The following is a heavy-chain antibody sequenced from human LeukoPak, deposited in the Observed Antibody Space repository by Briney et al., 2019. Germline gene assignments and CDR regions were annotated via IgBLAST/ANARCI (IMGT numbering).Heavy chain of an antibody. D-gene: IGHD3-22*01. CDR1: GGSISSRSYY. CDR3: TRELSGSQDS. CDR2: FYYSGST. V-gene: IGHV4-39*07. Sequence: SETLSLTCTVSGGSISSRSYYWGWIRQPPGRGLVWIGSFYYSGSTYYNPPLKSRVTMSVDTSKNQFSLNLTSVTAADTAVYYCTRELSGSQDSWGQGTLVTVSS. J-gene: IGHJ4*02.